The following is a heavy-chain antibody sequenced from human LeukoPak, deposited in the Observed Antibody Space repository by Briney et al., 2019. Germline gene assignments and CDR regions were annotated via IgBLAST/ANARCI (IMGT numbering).Heavy chain of an antibody. CDR3: VRDWTYAFDL. CDR2: IMRTADVT. D-gene: IGHD3/OR15-3a*01. CDR1: GFTFTSYT. V-gene: IGHV3-48*01. J-gene: IGHJ3*01. Sequence: GGSLRLSCAASGFTFTSYTMNWVRQAPGGGLEWISYIMRTADVTSYADSVEGRFTISRDDAKNSLYLQMNSLRAEDTAVYYCVRDWTYAFDLWGQGTMVTVSS.